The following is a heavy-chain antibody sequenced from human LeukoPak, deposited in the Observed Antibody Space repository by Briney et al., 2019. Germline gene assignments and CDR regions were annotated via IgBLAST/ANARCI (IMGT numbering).Heavy chain of an antibody. J-gene: IGHJ4*02. V-gene: IGHV1-2*02. CDR2: INSNGGGT. Sequence: ASVKVSCKASGYTFSDYYMHWVRQDPGQALEWMGWINSNGGGTTYAQNFQGRVTMARDTSITTVYMELSSLTSDDTAVYYCARGGGLALAGTRFDYWGRGTLVTVSS. CDR1: GYTFSDYY. CDR3: ARGGGLALAGTRFDY. D-gene: IGHD6-13*01.